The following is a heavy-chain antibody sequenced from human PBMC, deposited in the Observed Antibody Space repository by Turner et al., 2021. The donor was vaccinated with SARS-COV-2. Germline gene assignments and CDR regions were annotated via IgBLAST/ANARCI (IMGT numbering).Heavy chain of an antibody. Sequence: EVRLLESGGGLVQPGGSLRLSCAASGFTFSSYTMTWVRQAPGKGLQWVSAIRGSGSGTYYADSVKGRFTISRDNSKSTLYLQMSSLRAEDTAIYYCAKDVGVASLVGATADYWGQGTLVTVSS. CDR3: AKDVGVASLVGATADY. J-gene: IGHJ4*01. V-gene: IGHV3-23*01. CDR2: IRGSGSGT. CDR1: GFTFSSYT. D-gene: IGHD1-26*01.